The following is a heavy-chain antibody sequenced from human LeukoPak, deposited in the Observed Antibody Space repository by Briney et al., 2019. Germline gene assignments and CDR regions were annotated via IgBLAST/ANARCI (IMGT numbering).Heavy chain of an antibody. CDR3: ARGPTVDTAMVPGIVEPGTSFFYMDV. D-gene: IGHD5-18*01. Sequence: GSLRLSCVASGFTFTNYGMGWVRQAPGKGLEWIGEINHSGSTKYNPSLKSRITISVDTSKKQFSLKLSSVTAADTAVYYCARGPTVDTAMVPGIVEPGTSFFYMDVWAKGTAVTVSS. CDR1: GFTFTNYG. CDR2: INHSGST. J-gene: IGHJ6*03. V-gene: IGHV4-34*01.